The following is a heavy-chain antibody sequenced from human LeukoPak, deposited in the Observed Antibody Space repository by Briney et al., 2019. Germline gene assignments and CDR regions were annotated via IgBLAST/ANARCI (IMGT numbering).Heavy chain of an antibody. V-gene: IGHV3-23*01. J-gene: IGHJ4*02. CDR1: GFTFSSYG. D-gene: IGHD1-26*01. CDR3: AKFSRGSYGGHFDY. CDR2: ISGSGGST. Sequence: PGGPLRLSCAASGFTFSSYGMSWVRQAPGKGLEWVSAISGSGGSTYYADSVKGRFTISRDNSKNTLYLQMNSLRAEDTAVYYCAKFSRGSYGGHFDYWGQGTLVTVSS.